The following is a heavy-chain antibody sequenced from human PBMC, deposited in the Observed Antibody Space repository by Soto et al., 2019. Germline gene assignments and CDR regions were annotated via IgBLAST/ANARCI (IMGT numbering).Heavy chain of an antibody. CDR3: ASPYGTDAFDI. CDR1: GFTFSDHY. D-gene: IGHD4-17*01. CDR2: TRNKANSYTT. J-gene: IGHJ3*02. V-gene: IGHV3-72*01. Sequence: PGWSLRLSCAASGFTFSDHYMDWVRQAPGKGLEWVGRTRNKANSYTTEYAASVKGRFTISRDDSKNSLYLQMNSLKTEDTAVYYCASPYGTDAFDIWGQGTMVTVSS.